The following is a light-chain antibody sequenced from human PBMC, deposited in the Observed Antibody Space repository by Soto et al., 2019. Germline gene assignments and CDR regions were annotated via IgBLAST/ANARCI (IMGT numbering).Light chain of an antibody. V-gene: IGKV3-20*01. CDR1: QSVSSSY. CDR2: GAS. J-gene: IGKJ2*01. Sequence: EIVLTQSPGTLSLSPGERATLSCRASQSVSSSYLAWYQQKPGQAPRLLIYGASSRATVIPKRFSGSGSGTDFTLTISRLEPEDFAVYYCQQYGSSPRTFGQGTKLEIK. CDR3: QQYGSSPRT.